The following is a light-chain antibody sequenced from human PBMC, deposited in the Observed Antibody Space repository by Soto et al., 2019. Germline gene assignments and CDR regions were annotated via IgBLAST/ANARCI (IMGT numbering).Light chain of an antibody. Sequence: DIQMTQSPSSLSASVGDRVTITCRASQPISNNLNWYQQRPGKPPNLLIYASSSVQRGVPPRFSCGGSGTEFTLTISSLQPEDFAVYYCQQYGSSPFGQGTKVEIK. V-gene: IGKV1-39*01. CDR1: QPISNN. J-gene: IGKJ1*01. CDR3: QQYGSSP. CDR2: ASS.